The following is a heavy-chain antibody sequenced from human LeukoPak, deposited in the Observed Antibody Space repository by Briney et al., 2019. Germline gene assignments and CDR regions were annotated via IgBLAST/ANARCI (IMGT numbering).Heavy chain of an antibody. D-gene: IGHD3-10*01. CDR3: ARRLPSYYYGSGSYLVGWFDP. V-gene: IGHV4-4*07. J-gene: IGHJ5*02. CDR2: IYTSGST. Sequence: PSETLSLTCTVSGGSISSYYWSWIRQPPGKGLEWIGRIYTSGSTNYNPSLKSRVTISPDTSKKQFSLKLSSVTAADTAVYYCARRLPSYYYGSGSYLVGWFDPWGQGTLVTVSS. CDR1: GGSISSYY.